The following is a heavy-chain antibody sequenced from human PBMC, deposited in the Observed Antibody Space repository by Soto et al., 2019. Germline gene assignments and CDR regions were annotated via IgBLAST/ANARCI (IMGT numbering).Heavy chain of an antibody. Sequence: ASVKVSCKASGYTFTSYAMHWVRQAPGQRLEWMGWINAGNGNTKYSQKFQGRVTITRDTSASTAYMELSSLRSEDTAVYYCARRVVVPAANPNYYYYYYMDVWGKGTTVTVSS. CDR2: INAGNGNT. V-gene: IGHV1-3*01. CDR3: ARRVVVPAANPNYYYYYYMDV. J-gene: IGHJ6*03. D-gene: IGHD2-2*01. CDR1: GYTFTSYA.